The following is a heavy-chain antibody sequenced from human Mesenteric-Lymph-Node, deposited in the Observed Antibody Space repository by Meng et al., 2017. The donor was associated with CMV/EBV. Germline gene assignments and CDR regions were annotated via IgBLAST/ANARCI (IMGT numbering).Heavy chain of an antibody. CDR1: GFTSSSYW. V-gene: IGHV3-74*01. D-gene: IGHD2-2*02. CDR2: INSDGSTT. Sequence: GESLKISCAASGFTSSSYWMHWVRQAPGKGLVWVSRINSDGSTTSYADSVKGRFTISRDNAKNTLYLQMNSLRAEDTAVYYCAKEGADCSGTSCYTGAFDIWGQGTTVTVSS. J-gene: IGHJ3*02. CDR3: AKEGADCSGTSCYTGAFDI.